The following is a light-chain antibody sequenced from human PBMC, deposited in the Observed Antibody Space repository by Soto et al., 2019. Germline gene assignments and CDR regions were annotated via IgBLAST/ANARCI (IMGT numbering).Light chain of an antibody. V-gene: IGKV3-20*01. CDR3: QQYGSSPPIT. J-gene: IGKJ4*01. Sequence: EIVLTQSPGTLSLSPGERATLSCRASQRVRSNYLAWYQQKPGQAPRLLIYGASSRATGIPDRFSGSGSGTDFTLTISRLEPGDFAVYYCQQYGSSPPITFGGGTKVDI. CDR2: GAS. CDR1: QRVRSNY.